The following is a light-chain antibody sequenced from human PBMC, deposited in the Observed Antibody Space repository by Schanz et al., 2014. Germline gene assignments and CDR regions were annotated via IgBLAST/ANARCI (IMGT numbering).Light chain of an antibody. CDR2: DVS. J-gene: IGLJ1*01. CDR1: SSDVGGYNY. V-gene: IGLV2-11*01. CDR3: SSYAGSNNFCV. Sequence: QSALTQPRSVSGSPGQSVTISCTGTSSDVGGYNYVSWYQRHPGKAPKLMIYDVSKRPSGVPDRFSGSKSGNTASLTVSGLQAEDEADYYCSSYAGSNNFCVFGTGTKLTVL.